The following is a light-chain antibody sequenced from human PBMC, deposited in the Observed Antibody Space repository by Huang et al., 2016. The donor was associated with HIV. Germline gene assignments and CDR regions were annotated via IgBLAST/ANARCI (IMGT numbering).Light chain of an antibody. Sequence: EIIMTQSPATLSLSPGEGASLSCRANQSVATNLAWYLHRPGQSPRILIFGASTRASGLPGRFSGSGSGIQFTLTVSGLQSEDFAVYYCQQYHNWPYTFGQGTKLEI. J-gene: IGKJ2*01. CDR2: GAS. V-gene: IGKV3-15*01. CDR1: QSVATN. CDR3: QQYHNWPYT.